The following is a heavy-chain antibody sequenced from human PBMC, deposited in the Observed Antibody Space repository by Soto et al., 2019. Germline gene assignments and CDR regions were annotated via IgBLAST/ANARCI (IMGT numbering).Heavy chain of an antibody. J-gene: IGHJ2*01. CDR1: GFTFSDYY. D-gene: IGHD2-21*02. CDR2: ISSSSSYT. V-gene: IGHV3-11*05. CDR3: ARVGIYCGGDCSSVAGDYWYFDL. Sequence: QVQLVESGGGLVKPGGSLRLSCAASGFTFSDYYMSWIRQAPGKGLEWVSYISSSSSYTNYADSVKGRFTISRANAKNSLYLQMNSLRAEDTAVYYCARVGIYCGGDCSSVAGDYWYFDLWGRGTLVTVSS.